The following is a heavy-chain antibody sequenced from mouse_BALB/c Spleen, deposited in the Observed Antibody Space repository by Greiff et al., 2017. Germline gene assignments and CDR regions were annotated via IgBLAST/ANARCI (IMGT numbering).Heavy chain of an antibody. Sequence: QVHVKQSGPEVVRPGVSVKISCKGSGYTFTDYAMHWVKQSHAKSLEWIGVISTYNGNTNYNQKFKGKATMTVDKSSSTAYMELARLTSEDSAIYYCARSGGNYTPLYAMDYWGQGTSVTVSS. J-gene: IGHJ4*01. CDR2: ISTYNGNT. CDR3: ARSGGNYTPLYAMDY. CDR1: GYTFTDYA. D-gene: IGHD2-1*01. V-gene: IGHV1-67*01.